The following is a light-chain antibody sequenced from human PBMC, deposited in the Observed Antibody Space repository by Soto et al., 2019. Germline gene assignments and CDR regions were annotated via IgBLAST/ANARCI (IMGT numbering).Light chain of an antibody. CDR2: AAS. J-gene: IGKJ1*01. V-gene: IGKV1-6*02. Sequence: AIQMTQSPSSLSASVGDRVTITCRASQGIRDGLGWYQQKPGKAPKLLIYAASTLQSGGPSRFSGSGSGTDFTLTISSLQPEDFATYYCLQDYNYPWTFGQGTKVEIK. CDR1: QGIRDG. CDR3: LQDYNYPWT.